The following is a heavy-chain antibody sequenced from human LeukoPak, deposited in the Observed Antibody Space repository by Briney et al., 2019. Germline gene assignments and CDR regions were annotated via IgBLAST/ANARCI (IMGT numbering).Heavy chain of an antibody. CDR3: ARVGGYDSYYYYYMDV. J-gene: IGHJ6*03. Sequence: SETLSLTCAVYGGSFSGYYWSWIRQPPGKGLEWIGEINHSGSTNYNPSLKSRVTISVDTSKNQFSLKLSSVTAADTAVYYCARVGGYDSYYYYYMDVWGKGTTVTVAS. D-gene: IGHD5-12*01. CDR1: GGSFSGYY. CDR2: INHSGST. V-gene: IGHV4-34*01.